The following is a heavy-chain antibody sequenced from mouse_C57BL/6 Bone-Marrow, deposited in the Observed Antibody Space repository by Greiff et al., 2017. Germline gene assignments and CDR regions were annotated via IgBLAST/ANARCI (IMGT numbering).Heavy chain of an antibody. V-gene: IGHV14-4*01. D-gene: IGHD1-1*01. CDR2: IDPENGDT. Sequence: EVQLQQSGAELVRPGASVKLSCTASGFNIKDDYMHWVKQRPEQGLEWIGWIDPENGDTEYASKFQGKATITADTSSNTAYLRLSSLTSDDTAVYYCTAQYDGSRPFCGYFDVWGTGTTVTVSS. CDR3: TAQYDGSRPFCGYFDV. CDR1: GFNIKDDY. J-gene: IGHJ1*03.